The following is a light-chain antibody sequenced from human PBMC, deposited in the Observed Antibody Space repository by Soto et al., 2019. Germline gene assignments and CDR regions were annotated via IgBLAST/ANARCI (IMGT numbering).Light chain of an antibody. V-gene: IGLV2-11*01. J-gene: IGLJ2*01. CDR2: RVT. CDR1: SSDVGSYNF. Sequence: QSVLIQPRSVSGSPGQSVTISCTGTSSDVGSYNFVSWFQHHPGKAPKPIIFRVTQRPSGVPDRFSGSKSGDTASLTISGLQPEDEADYYCCSFAGRDTYVVFGGGTKLTVL. CDR3: CSFAGRDTYVV.